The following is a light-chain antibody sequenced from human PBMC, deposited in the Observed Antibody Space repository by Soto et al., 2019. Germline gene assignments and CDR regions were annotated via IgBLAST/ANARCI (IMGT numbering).Light chain of an antibody. CDR2: GAS. CDR3: QRYDSFRT. Sequence: EIVLAQAPGTLSLSPGERATLSCRASQSVRSNFLAWYQQKPGQAPRLLIYGASNRATGIPDRFSGSGSGKDFTLTITRLEPEDFAMYYCQRYDSFRTFGQGTKVDIK. J-gene: IGKJ1*01. CDR1: QSVRSNF. V-gene: IGKV3-20*01.